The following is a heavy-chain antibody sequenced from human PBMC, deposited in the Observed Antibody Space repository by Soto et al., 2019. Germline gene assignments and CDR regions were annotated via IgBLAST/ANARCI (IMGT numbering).Heavy chain of an antibody. V-gene: IGHV4-30-4*01. CDR3: ARAPTHDSSGYYYNWFDP. CDR2: IYYSGST. J-gene: IGHJ5*02. Sequence: PSETLSLTCTVSGGSISSGDYYWSWIRQPPGKGLEWIGYIYYSGSTYYNPSLKSRVTISVDTSKNQFSLKLSSVTAADTAVYYCARAPTHDSSGYYYNWFDPWGQGTLVTVSS. D-gene: IGHD3-22*01. CDR1: GGSISSGDYY.